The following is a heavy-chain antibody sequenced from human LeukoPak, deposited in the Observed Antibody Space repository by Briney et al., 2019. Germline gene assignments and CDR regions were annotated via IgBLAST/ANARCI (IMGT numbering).Heavy chain of an antibody. CDR2: ISGSGDNT. V-gene: IGHV3-23*01. CDR1: GFTFSSYA. J-gene: IGHJ4*02. CDR3: AKGTDFWSGYCDY. Sequence: GGSLRLSCAASGFTFSSYAMSWVRQPPGKGLEWVSGISGSGDNTYYADSVKGRFTISRDNSKKTLYLHLNSLRVEDAAVYYCAKGTDFWSGYCDYWGQGTLVTVSS. D-gene: IGHD3-3*01.